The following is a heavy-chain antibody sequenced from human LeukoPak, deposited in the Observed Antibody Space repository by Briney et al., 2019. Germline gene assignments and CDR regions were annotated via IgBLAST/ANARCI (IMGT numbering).Heavy chain of an antibody. V-gene: IGHV4-34*01. J-gene: IGHJ6*02. CDR3: ARGSAQSLWFGELLRDYYYGMDV. Sequence: NPSETLSLTCAVYGGSSSGYYWSWIRQPPGKGLDWIGEINHSGSTNYNPSLKSRVTIPVDTSKNQFSLKLSSVTAADTAVYYCARGSAQSLWFGELLRDYYYGMDVWGQGTTVTVSS. CDR1: GGSSSGYY. CDR2: INHSGST. D-gene: IGHD3-10*01.